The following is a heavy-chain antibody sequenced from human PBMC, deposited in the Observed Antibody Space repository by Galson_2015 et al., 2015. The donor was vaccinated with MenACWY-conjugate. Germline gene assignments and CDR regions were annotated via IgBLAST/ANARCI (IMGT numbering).Heavy chain of an antibody. Sequence: SLRLSCAASGITFSSNAMNWVRQAPGKGLEWVSGIGTGGGTYYADSVKGRFTISRDNSKNMVYLQMNSLRAEDTAIYYCAKFKYSTIWSNTHGMDVWGQGTTVTVSS. CDR3: AKFKYSTIWSNTHGMDV. CDR2: IGTGGGT. CDR1: GITFSSNA. J-gene: IGHJ6*02. D-gene: IGHD2-2*01. V-gene: IGHV3-23*01.